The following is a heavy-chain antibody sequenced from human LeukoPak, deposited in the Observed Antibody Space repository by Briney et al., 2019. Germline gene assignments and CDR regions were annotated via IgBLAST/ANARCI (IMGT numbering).Heavy chain of an antibody. Sequence: PSETLSLTCTVSGGSISSGDYYWSWIRQPPGKGLEWIGYIYYSGSTYYNPSLKSRVTISVDTSKNQFSLKLSSVTAADTAVYYCARSYSSRGLVYYYGMDVWGQGTTVTVSS. V-gene: IGHV4-30-4*01. J-gene: IGHJ6*02. CDR3: ARSYSSRGLVYYYGMDV. D-gene: IGHD6-19*01. CDR2: IYYSGST. CDR1: GGSISSGDYY.